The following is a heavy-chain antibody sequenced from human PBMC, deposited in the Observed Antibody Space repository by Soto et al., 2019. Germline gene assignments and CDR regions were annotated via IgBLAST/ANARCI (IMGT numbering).Heavy chain of an antibody. V-gene: IGHV1-8*01. J-gene: IGHJ5*02. D-gene: IGHD4-17*01. CDR3: AIEDYGDTPGA. Sequence: QVQLVQSGAEVKKPGASVKVSCKASGYTFTSYDINWVRQATGQGLEGMGWMNPNSGNTGYAQKFQGRVTMTRNTTRNKGYMEMRSLRSEDTAVYYWAIEDYGDTPGAWGKRTLVTVPS. CDR2: MNPNSGNT. CDR1: GYTFTSYD.